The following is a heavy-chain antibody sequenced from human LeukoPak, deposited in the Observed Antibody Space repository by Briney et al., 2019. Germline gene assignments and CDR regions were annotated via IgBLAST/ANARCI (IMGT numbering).Heavy chain of an antibody. CDR2: ISMDGVNT. J-gene: IGHJ4*02. CDR3: ARGGSGNWNAPFDY. D-gene: IGHD1-1*01. CDR1: GFTLDYYT. Sequence: PGGSLRLSCAASGFTLDYYTMYWVRQGPEKGLEGVSLISMDGVNTFYADSVKGRFTISRDNNKNSLYLQMNSLRAEDTAVYYCARGGSGNWNAPFDYWGQGTLVTVSS. V-gene: IGHV3-43*01.